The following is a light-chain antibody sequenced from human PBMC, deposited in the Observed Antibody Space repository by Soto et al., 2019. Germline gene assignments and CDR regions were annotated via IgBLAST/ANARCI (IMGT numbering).Light chain of an antibody. CDR2: KAS. CDR3: MQGKHWPPT. V-gene: IGKV2-30*01. CDR1: QSVVYSRDGIAY. J-gene: IGKJ1*01. Sequence: DVVMTQSPLSLPVTLGQSASISCRSSQSVVYSRDGIAYLSWFQQRPGQSPRRLIYKASKRDSGVPDRISGSGSGADFTLTSSRVDAEDVGVYCSMQGKHWPPTFGRGTKVE.